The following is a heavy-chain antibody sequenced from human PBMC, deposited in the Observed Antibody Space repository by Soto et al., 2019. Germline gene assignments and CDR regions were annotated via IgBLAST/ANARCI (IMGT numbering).Heavy chain of an antibody. CDR2: IYWDDDK. CDR3: AQHGPMGYYYCSGSYSNSFDY. Sequence: QITLKESGPTLVKPTQTLTLTCTFSGFSLSTSGVGVGWIRQPPGKALEWLALIYWDDDKRYSPSLKSRLTITKDTSKNQVVLTMTNMDPVETATYSCAQHGPMGYYYCSGSYSNSFDYSGQGTLVPVSS. D-gene: IGHD3-10*01. J-gene: IGHJ4*02. CDR1: GFSLSTSGVG. V-gene: IGHV2-5*02.